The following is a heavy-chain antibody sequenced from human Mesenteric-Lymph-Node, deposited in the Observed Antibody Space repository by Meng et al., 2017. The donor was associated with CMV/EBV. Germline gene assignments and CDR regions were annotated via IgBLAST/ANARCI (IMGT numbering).Heavy chain of an antibody. CDR2: INPSGGST. CDR1: FTSYY. Sequence: FTSYYIYWVRQAPGHGLEWMGIINPSGGSTSYAQKFQGRVTMTRDTSTSTVYMELSSLKSDDTALYYCARDSVGYCSGSSCHEWDYWGQGTLVTVSS. CDR3: ARDSVGYCSGSSCHEWDY. J-gene: IGHJ4*02. D-gene: IGHD2-2*01. V-gene: IGHV1-46*01.